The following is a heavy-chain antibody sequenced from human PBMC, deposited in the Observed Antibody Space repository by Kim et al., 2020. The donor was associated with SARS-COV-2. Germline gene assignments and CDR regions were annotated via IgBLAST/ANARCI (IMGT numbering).Heavy chain of an antibody. CDR3: AKRYGSGGYSGGFDY. V-gene: IGHV3-9*01. Sequence: GGSLRLSCAASGFTFGDYAMHWVRQAPGKGLEWVSGISWNSGSIGYVDSVKGRFTISRDNAKNSLYLQMNSLRAEDTALYYCAKRYGSGGYSGGFDYWGQGTLVTVSS. D-gene: IGHD3-10*01. CDR2: ISWNSGSI. CDR1: GFTFGDYA. J-gene: IGHJ4*02.